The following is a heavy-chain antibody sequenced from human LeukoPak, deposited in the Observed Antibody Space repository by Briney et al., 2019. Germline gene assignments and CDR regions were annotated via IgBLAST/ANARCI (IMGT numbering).Heavy chain of an antibody. Sequence: GGSLRLSCAASGFTFSSYAMSWVRQAPGKGLEWVSAISGSGGSTYYADSVRGRFTISRDNAENSLYLQMNSLRAEDTAVYYCAGGRAFYSSSLFDYWGRGTLVTVSS. CDR2: ISGSGGST. J-gene: IGHJ4*02. V-gene: IGHV3-23*01. CDR1: GFTFSSYA. CDR3: AGGRAFYSSSLFDY. D-gene: IGHD2/OR15-2a*01.